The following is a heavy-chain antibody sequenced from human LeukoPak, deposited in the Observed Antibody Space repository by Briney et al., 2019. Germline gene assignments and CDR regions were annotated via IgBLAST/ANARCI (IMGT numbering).Heavy chain of an antibody. J-gene: IGHJ4*02. CDR3: ARDLVYGAYEVDY. CDR1: GGSISSSSYY. Sequence: PSETLSLTCTVSGGSISSSSYYWGWIRQPPGTGLEWIGSIYYSGSTYYNPSLKSRVTISVDTSKNQFSLKLSSVTAADTAVYYCARDLVYGAYEVDYWGQGTLVTVSS. D-gene: IGHD5-12*01. V-gene: IGHV4-39*07. CDR2: IYYSGST.